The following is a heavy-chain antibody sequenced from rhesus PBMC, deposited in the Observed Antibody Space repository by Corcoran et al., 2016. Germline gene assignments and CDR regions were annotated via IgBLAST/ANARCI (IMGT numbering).Heavy chain of an antibody. D-gene: IGHD2-21*01. J-gene: IGHJ5-1*01. Sequence: VEQLVESGGGWVQPGASLRLSCAASECTFISYDMHWVRQAPGKGLEWVSAISIGGGTYYPDSVKGRFTISRDNAKNSLYLQMNSLRAEDTAVYYCAREGSGGYVVRFDVWGPGVLVTVSS. CDR1: ECTFISYD. CDR2: ISIGGGT. CDR3: AREGSGGYVVRFDV. V-gene: IGHV3-132*01.